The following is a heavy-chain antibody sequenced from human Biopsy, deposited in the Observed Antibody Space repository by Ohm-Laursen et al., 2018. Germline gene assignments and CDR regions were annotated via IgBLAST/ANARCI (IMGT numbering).Heavy chain of an antibody. CDR3: ARTLVDCTSGTCYDVGDGMDV. D-gene: IGHD2-15*01. V-gene: IGHV1-69*04. CDR1: GGTFTRYA. Sequence: AASVKVSCKASGGTFTRYAMHWVRQAPGQGLEWMGRIISVHDIANYAQKFQGRVTITADKSTSTAYMELRNLRSEDTAVYYCARTLVDCTSGTCYDVGDGMDVWDQGTTVIVSS. J-gene: IGHJ6*02. CDR2: IISVHDIA.